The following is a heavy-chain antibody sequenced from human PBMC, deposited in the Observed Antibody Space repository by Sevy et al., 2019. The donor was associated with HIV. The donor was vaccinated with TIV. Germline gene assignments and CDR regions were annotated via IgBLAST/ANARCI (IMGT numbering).Heavy chain of an antibody. CDR3: VKEGGGEGGDH. CDR1: GFSYSSYG. D-gene: IGHD2-21*01. CDR2: IQYDGRNK. Sequence: GGSLRLSCAASGFSYSSYGMHWVRQAPGKGLEWVAYIQYDGRNKDYADSVKGRFTISRDKSKNTLDLQMNSLRVEETAVYYCVKEGGGEGGDHWGQGTLVTVSS. V-gene: IGHV3-30*02. J-gene: IGHJ4*02.